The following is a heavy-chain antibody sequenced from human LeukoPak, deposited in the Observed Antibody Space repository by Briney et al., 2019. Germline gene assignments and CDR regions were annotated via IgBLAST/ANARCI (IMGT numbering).Heavy chain of an antibody. CDR1: GFTFSSYA. CDR3: AKSSYYDSSGYYREYYFDH. D-gene: IGHD3-22*01. V-gene: IGHV3-23*01. Sequence: GGSLRLSCAASGFTFSSYAMSWVRQAPGKGLEWVSVISGSGGNTYYADSVKGRFTISRDNSKNTLYLQLNSLRAEDTAVYYCAKSSYYDSSGYYREYYFDHWGQGTLVTVSS. CDR2: ISGSGGNT. J-gene: IGHJ4*02.